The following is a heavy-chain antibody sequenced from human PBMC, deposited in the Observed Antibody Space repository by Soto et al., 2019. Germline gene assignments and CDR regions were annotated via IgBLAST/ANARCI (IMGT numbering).Heavy chain of an antibody. CDR2: IGPESGAT. V-gene: IGHV1-2*02. Sequence: ASVKVSCKASGYTFTGHYIHWVRQAPEQGPEWMGEIGPESGATRYAQRFQGRVTMTRDMSVTTVYMELNNLSPDDTAVYYCGRGRSGQIVVFYWGQGTPVTVSS. CDR1: GYTFTGHY. CDR3: GRGRSGQIVVFY. D-gene: IGHD1-26*01. J-gene: IGHJ4*02.